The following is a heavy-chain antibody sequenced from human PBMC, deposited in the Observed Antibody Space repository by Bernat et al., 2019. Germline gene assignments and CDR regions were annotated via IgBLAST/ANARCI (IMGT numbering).Heavy chain of an antibody. CDR2: IWYDGSNK. CDR3: ARDCPGYCSGVGDY. Sequence: VQLVESGGGLVQPGGSLRLSCAASGFTFSSYAMHWVRQAPGKGLEWVAVIWYDGSNKYYADSVKGRFTISRDNSKNTLYLQMNSLRAEDTAVYYCARDCPGYCSGVGDYWGQGTLVTVSS. CDR1: GFTFSSYA. J-gene: IGHJ4*02. D-gene: IGHD2-15*01. V-gene: IGHV3-33*08.